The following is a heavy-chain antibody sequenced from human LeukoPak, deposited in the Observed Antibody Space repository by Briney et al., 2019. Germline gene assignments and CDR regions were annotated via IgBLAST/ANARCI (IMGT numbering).Heavy chain of an antibody. V-gene: IGHV3-23*01. CDR1: GFTIRTYA. CDR2: ICGSGGSA. D-gene: IGHD2-2*02. J-gene: IGHJ4*02. Sequence: GGSLRLSCAASGFTIRTYATSWVRQPPGKGLEWVSAICGSGGSAYYADSVKGRFTISKDDSENTLYLQMDSLRAEDTALYFCAKEGCTSSSCYTNYWGQGTLVTVSS. CDR3: AKEGCTSSSCYTNY.